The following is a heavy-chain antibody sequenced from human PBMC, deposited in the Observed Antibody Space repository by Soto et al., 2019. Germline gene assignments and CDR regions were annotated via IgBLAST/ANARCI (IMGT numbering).Heavy chain of an antibody. CDR2: IKEDGSEK. CDR1: GFTLSDYC. J-gene: IGHJ5*01. CDR3: VRKKDIVGQFDS. V-gene: IGHV3-7*03. D-gene: IGHD2-21*01. Sequence: PXGCLRLYCAASGFTLSDYCMSWVRQAPGKGLDCVANIKEDGSEKYYVDSVKGRFTISRDNAKNSLYLQMNSLRAEDTAVFYCVRKKDIVGQFDSWGHGTLVTVSS.